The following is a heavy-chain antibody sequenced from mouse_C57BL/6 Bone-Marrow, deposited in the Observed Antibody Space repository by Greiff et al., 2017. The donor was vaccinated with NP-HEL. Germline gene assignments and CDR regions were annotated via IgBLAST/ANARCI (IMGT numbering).Heavy chain of an antibody. CDR2: INPYNGGT. D-gene: IGHD3-2*02. Sequence: VQLKESGPVLVKPGASVKMSCKASGYTFTDYYMNWVKQSHGKSLEWIGVINPYNGGTSYNQKFKGKATLTVDKSSSTAYMELNSLTSEDSAVYYCARPSAQALFDYWGQGTTLTVSS. CDR1: GYTFTDYY. CDR3: ARPSAQALFDY. V-gene: IGHV1-19*01. J-gene: IGHJ2*01.